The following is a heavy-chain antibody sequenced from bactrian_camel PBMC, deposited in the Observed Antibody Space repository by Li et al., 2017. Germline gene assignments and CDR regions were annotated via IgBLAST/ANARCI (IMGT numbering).Heavy chain of an antibody. CDR2: IDSDGTT. J-gene: IGHJ4*01. Sequence: HVQLVESGGGSVQAGGSLRLSCAAIGHSYSSYCMGWFRQAPGRKREGLAHIDSDGTTTYADSVKGRFTISQDNAKSTMYLQMNDLTPADAGVYYCEAAPFAEDGGTWCTEDWGQGTQVTVS. V-gene: IGHV3S53*01. CDR3: EAAPFAEDGGTWCTED. D-gene: IGHD6*01. CDR1: GHSYSSYC.